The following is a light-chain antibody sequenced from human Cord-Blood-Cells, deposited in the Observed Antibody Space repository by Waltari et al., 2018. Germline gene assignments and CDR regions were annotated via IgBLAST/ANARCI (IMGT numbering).Light chain of an antibody. CDR3: AAWDDSLNGPV. CDR1: SSNIGSTT. V-gene: IGLV1-44*01. J-gene: IGLJ2*01. Sequence: QSVLTQPPSASGTPGQRSTISCSGSSSNIGSTTVNWYQQPPETAPKLLIYSNNQRPSGVPDRFSGSNSGTSASLAISGLQSEDEADYYCAAWDDSLNGPVFGGGTKLTVL. CDR2: SNN.